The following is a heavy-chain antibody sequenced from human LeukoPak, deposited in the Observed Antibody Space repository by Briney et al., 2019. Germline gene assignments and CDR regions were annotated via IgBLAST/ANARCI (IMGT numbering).Heavy chain of an antibody. Sequence: ASVKVSCKASGYTFTGYYMHWVRQAPGQGLEWMGWINPNSGGTNYAQKFQGRVTMTRDTSISTAYTELSGLRSDDTAVYYCARDLPAGSSGWFSVLYGTDVWGQGTTVTVSS. CDR2: INPNSGGT. CDR3: ARDLPAGSSGWFSVLYGTDV. J-gene: IGHJ6*02. D-gene: IGHD6-19*01. V-gene: IGHV1-2*02. CDR1: GYTFTGYY.